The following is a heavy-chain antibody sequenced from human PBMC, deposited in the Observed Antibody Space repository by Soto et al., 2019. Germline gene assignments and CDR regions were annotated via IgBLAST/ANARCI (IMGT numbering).Heavy chain of an antibody. D-gene: IGHD1-26*01. Sequence: ASVKVSCKASGYNFTAYYIHWLRQAPGQGLEWMGWVNPHSGATVFAQKFLGSVTLTTDTSINTAYMELTSLTSDDTALYYCARPPNPWEPYAFHIWGHGTLVTVSS. V-gene: IGHV1-2*04. CDR3: ARPPNPWEPYAFHI. CDR1: GYNFTAYY. CDR2: VNPHSGAT. J-gene: IGHJ3*02.